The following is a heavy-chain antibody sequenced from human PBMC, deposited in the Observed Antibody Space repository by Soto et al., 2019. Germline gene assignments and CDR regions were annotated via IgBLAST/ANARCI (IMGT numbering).Heavy chain of an antibody. CDR3: AKVGGGGPRWLLVKDFSS. J-gene: IGHJ1*01. Sequence: EVQLLESGGDLVQPGGSLRLSCAASGFAFATYAMSWVRQAPGRGLEWLAVTSGSGANIYYADSVKGRFTISRDNSNSVVVLQRGNRGAEDTGTYYCAKVGGGGPRWLLVKDFSSWGQGTPVTVS. V-gene: IGHV3-23*01. CDR2: TSGSGANI. CDR1: GFAFATYA. D-gene: IGHD2-21*01.